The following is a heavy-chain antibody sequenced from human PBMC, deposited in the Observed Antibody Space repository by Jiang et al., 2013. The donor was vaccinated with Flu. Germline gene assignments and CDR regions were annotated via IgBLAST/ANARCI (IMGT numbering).Heavy chain of an antibody. Sequence: FTSYWISWVRQMPGKGLEWMGRIDPSDSYTNYSPSFQGHVTISADKSISTAYLQWSSLKASDTAMYYCASNQWELPRNDAFDIWGQGTMVTVSS. J-gene: IGHJ3*02. CDR1: FTSYW. D-gene: IGHD1-26*01. CDR3: ASNQWELPRNDAFDI. V-gene: IGHV5-10-1*01. CDR2: IDPSDSYT.